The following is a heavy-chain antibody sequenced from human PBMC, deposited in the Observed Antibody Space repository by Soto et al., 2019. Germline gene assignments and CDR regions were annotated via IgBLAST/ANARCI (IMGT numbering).Heavy chain of an antibody. D-gene: IGHD4-17*01. CDR3: ARDYGGNTIFDY. CDR1: GGTFSSYT. V-gene: IGHV1-69*02. J-gene: IGHJ4*02. CDR2: IIPILGIA. Sequence: QVQLVQSGAEVKQPGSSVKVSCKASGGTFSSYTISWVRQAPGQGLEWMGRIIPILGIANYAQKFQGRVTITADKSTSTAYMELSSLRSEDTAVYYCARDYGGNTIFDYWGQGTLVTVSS.